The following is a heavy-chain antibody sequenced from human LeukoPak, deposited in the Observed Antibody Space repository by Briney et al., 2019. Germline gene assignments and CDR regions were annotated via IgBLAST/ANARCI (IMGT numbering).Heavy chain of an antibody. CDR3: AKDYIAAAGTDYYYGMDV. V-gene: IGHV3-9*01. CDR1: GFTFDDYA. Sequence: GGSLRLSCAASGFTFDDYAMHWVRHAPGKGLEWVSGISWNSGSIGYADSVKGRFTISRDNAKNSLYLQMNSLRAEDTALYYCAKDYIAAAGTDYYYGMDVWGQGTTVTVS. J-gene: IGHJ6*02. CDR2: ISWNSGSI. D-gene: IGHD6-13*01.